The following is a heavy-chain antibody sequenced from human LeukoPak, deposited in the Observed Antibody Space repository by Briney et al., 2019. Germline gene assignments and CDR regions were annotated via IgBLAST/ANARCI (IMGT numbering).Heavy chain of an antibody. D-gene: IGHD2-8*01. J-gene: IGHJ5*02. CDR2: IRPNDGTT. V-gene: IGHV3-48*03. CDR3: VRGQTNLDNWFDP. CDR1: GFTFSNYG. Sequence: PGRSLRLSCEASGFTFSNYGMNWVRQAPGKGLEWVSYIRPNDGTTHYADSVKGRFTISRDNAKNSLSLQMTSLRVDDSAVYYCVRGQTNLDNWFDPWGQGTLVIVSS.